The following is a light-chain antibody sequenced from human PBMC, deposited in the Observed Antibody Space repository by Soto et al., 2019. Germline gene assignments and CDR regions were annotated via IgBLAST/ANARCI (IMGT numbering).Light chain of an antibody. CDR2: GAS. J-gene: IGKJ4*02. Sequence: EIGVTHSPCTLSLSPVERSTLSFMASQSFINNYLAWYQQKPGQAPRLLIYGASNRATGIPDRFSGSGSGTDFNLTISRLEPEDFAVYSCQPSGRSGTFGKRTXVEIK. CDR3: QPSGRSGT. V-gene: IGKV3-20*01. CDR1: QSFINNY.